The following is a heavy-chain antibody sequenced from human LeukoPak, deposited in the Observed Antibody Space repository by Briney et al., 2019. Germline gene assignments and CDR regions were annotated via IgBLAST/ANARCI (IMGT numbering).Heavy chain of an antibody. D-gene: IGHD3-22*01. J-gene: IGHJ4*02. CDR1: GFTFSSYW. Sequence: GSLRLSCAASGFTFSSYWMSWVRQAPGKGLEWIGTIYYSGNTYYNPSLKSRLTISVDTSKNQFSLKLRSVTAADTALYYCASTSPKYYYESSGYSSLFDNWGQGTLVTVSS. CDR3: ASTSPKYYYESSGYSSLFDN. V-gene: IGHV4-39*07. CDR2: IYYSGNT.